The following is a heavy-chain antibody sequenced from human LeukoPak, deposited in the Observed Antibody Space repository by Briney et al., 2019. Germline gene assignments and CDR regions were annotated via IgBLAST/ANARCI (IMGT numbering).Heavy chain of an antibody. V-gene: IGHV3-30*18. Sequence: PGRSLRLSCAASGFTFSSYGMHWVRQAPGKGLEWVALISSDGSNKYYADSVKGRFTISRDNSKKTLYLQMNSLRAEDTAVYYCAKDYISSSWGDFVYWGQGTMVTVSS. D-gene: IGHD6-6*01. J-gene: IGHJ4*02. CDR3: AKDYISSSWGDFVY. CDR2: ISSDGSNK. CDR1: GFTFSSYG.